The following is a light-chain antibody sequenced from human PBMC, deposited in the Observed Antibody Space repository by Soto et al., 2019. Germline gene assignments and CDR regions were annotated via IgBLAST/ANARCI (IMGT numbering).Light chain of an antibody. Sequence: ILLTQAPDTLSLSPCKIATLSFKASQNISNYLIWYQQKPGQAPRLLIYDVSNRAAGIPARFSGSGSGTDFTLTISRLEPEDFAVYYCQQYGSSLITFGQGTRLEIK. V-gene: IGKV3-20*01. CDR1: QNISNY. CDR2: DVS. J-gene: IGKJ5*01. CDR3: QQYGSSLIT.